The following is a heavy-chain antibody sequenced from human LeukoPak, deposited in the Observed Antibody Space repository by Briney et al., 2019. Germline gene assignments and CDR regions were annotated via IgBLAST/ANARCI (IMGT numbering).Heavy chain of an antibody. J-gene: IGHJ6*02. CDR2: INSDGSIT. Sequence: GGSLRLSCAASGFTFTTYWMHWVRQAPGKGLVWVSHINSDGSITSYADSVKGRFTISGDNAKNTLYLQMNSLRAEDTAVYYCARDAVDTANAVWGQGTTVTVSS. CDR3: ARDAVDTANAV. D-gene: IGHD5-18*01. CDR1: GFTFTTYW. V-gene: IGHV3-74*01.